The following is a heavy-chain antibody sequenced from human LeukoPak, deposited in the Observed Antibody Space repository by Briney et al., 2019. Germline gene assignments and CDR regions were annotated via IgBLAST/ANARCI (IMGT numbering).Heavy chain of an antibody. D-gene: IGHD4-23*01. CDR2: IYYSGST. CDR1: GGSISSYY. J-gene: IGHJ4*02. Sequence: TSETLSLTCTVSGGSISSYYWSWIRQPPGKGLEWIGYIYYSGSTNYNPSLKSRVTISVDTSKSQFSLKLSSVTAADTAVYYCARALGRATVVTPYYFDYWGQGTLVTVSS. CDR3: ARALGRATVVTPYYFDY. V-gene: IGHV4-59*01.